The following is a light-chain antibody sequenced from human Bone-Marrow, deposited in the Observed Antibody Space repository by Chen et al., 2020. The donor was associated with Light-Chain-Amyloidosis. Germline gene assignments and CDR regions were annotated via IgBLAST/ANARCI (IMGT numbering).Light chain of an antibody. V-gene: IGLV3-21*02. CDR1: KIGSTS. CDR3: QVWDRSSDRPV. J-gene: IGLJ3*02. CDR2: DDS. Sequence: SYVLTQPSSVSVAPGQTATIACGGNKIGSTSVHWYQQTPGQAPLLVVYDDSERPSGIPELLSGSNYGTTATLTIRRVEAGDEADYYCQVWDRSSDRPVFGGGTKLTVL.